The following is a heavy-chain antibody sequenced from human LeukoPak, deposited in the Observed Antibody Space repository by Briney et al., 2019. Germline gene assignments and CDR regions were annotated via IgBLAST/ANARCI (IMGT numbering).Heavy chain of an antibody. V-gene: IGHV3-30*04. J-gene: IGHJ6*02. D-gene: IGHD3-22*01. CDR3: ARSPYDSSGNLYCYYRLDV. CDR1: GFIFGSYA. Sequence: PGKSLRLSCAASGFIFGSYALHWVRQAPGKGLEGVAVISHDGSHKYFADSVRGRFTISRDRSKNTVDLQMSSLRPEDTAVYYCARSPYDSSGNLYCYYRLDVWGQGTTVTVSS. CDR2: ISHDGSHK.